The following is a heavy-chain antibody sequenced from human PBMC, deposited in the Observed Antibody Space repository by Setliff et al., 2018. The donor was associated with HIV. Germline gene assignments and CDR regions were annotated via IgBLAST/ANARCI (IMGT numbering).Heavy chain of an antibody. CDR2: VHHSGST. Sequence: PSETLSLTCTVSSDSISSSYWTWIRQPPGQGLEWIGYVHHSGSTKYNASLRSRVTMSVDTSKNLFSLTLRSVTAADTAVYYCASAGPYCGDDCQYNWLTPWGQGTLVTVSS. J-gene: IGHJ5*02. CDR1: SDSISSSY. V-gene: IGHV4-59*01. D-gene: IGHD2-21*02. CDR3: ASAGPYCGDDCQYNWLTP.